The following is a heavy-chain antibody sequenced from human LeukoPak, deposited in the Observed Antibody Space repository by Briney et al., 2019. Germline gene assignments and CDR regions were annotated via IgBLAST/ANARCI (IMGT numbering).Heavy chain of an antibody. D-gene: IGHD6-19*01. Sequence: ASVKVSCKASGYTFTSYGISWVRQAPGQGLEWMGWISAYNGNTNYAQKLQGRVTMTTDTSTSTAYIELRSLRSDDPAVYYCARGYSCGWYPGYWGQGTRVTVSS. CDR1: GYTFTSYG. V-gene: IGHV1-18*04. CDR2: ISAYNGNT. CDR3: ARGYSCGWYPGY. J-gene: IGHJ4*02.